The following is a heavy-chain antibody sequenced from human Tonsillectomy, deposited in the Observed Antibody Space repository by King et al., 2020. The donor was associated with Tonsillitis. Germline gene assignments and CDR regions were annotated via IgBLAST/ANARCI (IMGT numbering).Heavy chain of an antibody. D-gene: IGHD3-22*01. Sequence: QLVQSGAEVKKPGASVKVSCKASGYTFTSYGISWVRQAPGQGLEWMGWISAYNGNTNYAQKLQGRVTMTTDTSTSTAYMELRSLRSDDTAVYYCARDLGNYYDSSGYYPQDYWGQGTLVTVSS. CDR2: ISAYNGNT. CDR3: ARDLGNYYDSSGYYPQDY. J-gene: IGHJ4*02. V-gene: IGHV1-18*04. CDR1: GYTFTSYG.